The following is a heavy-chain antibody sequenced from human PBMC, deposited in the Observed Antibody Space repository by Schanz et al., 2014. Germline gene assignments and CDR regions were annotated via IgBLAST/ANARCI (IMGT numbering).Heavy chain of an antibody. D-gene: IGHD5-18*01. V-gene: IGHV3-30*03. Sequence: QVFLAESGGGVVQPGRSLRLSCAASGFTFSQYGMHWVRQAPGKGLEWVAVISYDGTNEYYAESVKGRFTISRDNAKNTFYLHMNSLRNEDTAVYFCARDRGDGYSNGIFQCWGLGTLVTVSS. CDR3: ARDRGDGYSNGIFQC. CDR2: ISYDGTNE. J-gene: IGHJ4*02. CDR1: GFTFSQYG.